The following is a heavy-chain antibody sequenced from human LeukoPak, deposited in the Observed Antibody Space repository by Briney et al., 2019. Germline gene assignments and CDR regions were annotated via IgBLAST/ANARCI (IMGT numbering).Heavy chain of an antibody. J-gene: IGHJ4*02. CDR3: ARDMYGDGLDY. D-gene: IGHD4-17*01. CDR2: IYTSGST. V-gene: IGHV4-61*02. CDR1: GGSISSGSYY. Sequence: SQTLSLTCTVSGGSISSGSYYWSWIRQPAGKGLEWIGRIYTSGSTNYNPSLKSRVTISVDTSKNQFSLKLSPVTAADTAVYYCARDMYGDGLDYWGQGTLVTVSS.